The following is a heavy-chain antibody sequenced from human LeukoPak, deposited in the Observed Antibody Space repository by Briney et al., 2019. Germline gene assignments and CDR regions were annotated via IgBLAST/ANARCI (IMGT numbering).Heavy chain of an antibody. CDR1: GFTFSGSA. CDR3: TRKRWLHTAFDI. J-gene: IGHJ3*02. D-gene: IGHD5-24*01. Sequence: GGSLRLSCAASGFTFSGSAMHWVRQASGKGLEWVGRIRSKGKSYATAYDASVKGRFTISRDDSKNTAYLQMNSLKTEDTAVYYCTRKRWLHTAFDIWGQGTMVTVSS. V-gene: IGHV3-73*01. CDR2: IRSKGKSYAT.